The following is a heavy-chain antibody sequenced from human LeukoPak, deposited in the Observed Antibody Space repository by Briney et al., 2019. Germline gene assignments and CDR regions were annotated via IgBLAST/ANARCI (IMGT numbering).Heavy chain of an antibody. J-gene: IGHJ5*02. CDR2: INSDGINT. V-gene: IGHV3-74*01. CDR3: ARDLGQYYDTSDNWFDP. CDR1: GFTFSTYW. Sequence: GGSLRLSCAASGFTFSTYWMTWVRQSPGKGLAWVSRINSDGINTSYADSVKGRFTISRDNAKNTLNLQMNSLRAEDTAVYYCARDLGQYYDTSDNWFDPWGQGTLVTVSS. D-gene: IGHD3-22*01.